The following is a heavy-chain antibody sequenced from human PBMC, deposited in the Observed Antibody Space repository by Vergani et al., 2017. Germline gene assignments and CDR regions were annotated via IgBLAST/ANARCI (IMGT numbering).Heavy chain of an antibody. CDR1: GFTFSLSA. J-gene: IGHJ4*02. CDR2: IRSDSGER. D-gene: IGHD2-15*01. Sequence: QMQLVESGGGVVQPGGSLRLSCAASGFTFSLSAMHWVRLAPGRGLEWLAFIRSDSGERYHAHSVEGRFSISRDNSKNTLYLQMNSLRPDDSATYYCIXEGLFRMPTDIDFWGQGTLVTVSS. CDR3: IXEGLFRMPTDIDF. V-gene: IGHV3-30*02.